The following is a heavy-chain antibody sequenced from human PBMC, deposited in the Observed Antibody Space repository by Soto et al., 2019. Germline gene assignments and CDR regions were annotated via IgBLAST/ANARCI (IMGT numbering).Heavy chain of an antibody. Sequence: QVQLVQSGAEVKNPGSSVKVSCKTSGGTFNSYLIDWVRQAPGQGLEWMGGIIPAFGTAKYAQKFQGRVTITADKSTTKAYRELRTLTSEDTAVYYCARGLDQPPVGLYFDTWGQGTLVTVSS. CDR3: ARGLDQPPVGLYFDT. CDR1: GGTFNSYL. D-gene: IGHD2-2*01. CDR2: IIPAFGTA. V-gene: IGHV1-69*06. J-gene: IGHJ4*02.